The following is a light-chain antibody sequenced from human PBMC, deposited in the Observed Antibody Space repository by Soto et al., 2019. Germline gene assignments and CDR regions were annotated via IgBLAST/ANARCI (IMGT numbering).Light chain of an antibody. CDR1: QSISSC. CDR3: QHDYSYWWT. CDR2: DAS. Sequence: DIQMTQSPSTLSASVGDRVTITCRASQSISSCLAWYQQKPGKAPKLLVYDASSLESGVPSRFSGSGSGSEFTLTNSGPQPVDFSNCYCQHDYSYWWTFGQGTKVEIK. V-gene: IGKV1-5*01. J-gene: IGKJ1*01.